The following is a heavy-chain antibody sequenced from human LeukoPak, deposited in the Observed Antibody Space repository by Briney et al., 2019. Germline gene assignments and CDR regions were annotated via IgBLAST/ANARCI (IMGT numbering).Heavy chain of an antibody. D-gene: IGHD2-21*02. V-gene: IGHV4-61*02. CDR1: GGSISSGSYY. CDR2: IYTSGST. CDR3: ARGVVVTAELDY. Sequence: SETLSLTCTVSGGSISSGSYYWSWIRQPAGEGLEWIGRIYTSGSTNYNPSLKSRVTISVDTSKNRFSLKLSSVTAADTAVYYCARGVVVTAELDYWGQGPLVTVSS. J-gene: IGHJ4*02.